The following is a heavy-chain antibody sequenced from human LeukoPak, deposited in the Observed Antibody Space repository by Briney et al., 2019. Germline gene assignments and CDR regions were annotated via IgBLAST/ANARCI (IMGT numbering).Heavy chain of an antibody. CDR1: EFSVGSNY. V-gene: IGHV3-66*01. CDR2: IYSGGST. J-gene: IGHJ6*03. CDR3: ARVGGYYYYYYMDV. Sequence: GGSLRLSCAASEFSVGSNYMTWVRQAPGKGLEWVSLIYSGGSTYYADSVKGRFTISRDNSKNTLYLQMNSLRAEDTAVYYCARVGGYYYYYYMDVWGKGTTVTVSS. D-gene: IGHD2-15*01.